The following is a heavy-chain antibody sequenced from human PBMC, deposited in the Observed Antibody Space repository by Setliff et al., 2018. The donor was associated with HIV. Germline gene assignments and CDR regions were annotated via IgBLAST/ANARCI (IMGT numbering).Heavy chain of an antibody. J-gene: IGHJ6*03. D-gene: IGHD3-16*02. V-gene: IGHV4-59*08. CDR2: VFYTGST. CDR3: ARGYPVSYYYYMDV. CDR1: GGSIRGYY. Sequence: SETLSLTCTVSGGSIRGYYWSWLRQPPGKGLEWIGYVFYTGSTTYSPSLKSRLTISVDTSQHQFSLKLTSVTAADTAVYYCARGYPVSYYYYMDVWGKGTTVTVSS.